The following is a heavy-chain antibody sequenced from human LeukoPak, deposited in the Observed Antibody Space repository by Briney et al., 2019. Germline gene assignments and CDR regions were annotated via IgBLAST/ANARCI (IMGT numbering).Heavy chain of an antibody. CDR3: ARDLSRSSGYTDY. J-gene: IGHJ4*02. CDR1: GGSISSYY. CDR2: IYYSGSA. D-gene: IGHD5-12*01. V-gene: IGHV4-59*12. Sequence: SETLSLTCTVSGGSISSYYWSWIRQPPGKGLEWIGYIYYSGSAYYNPSLKSRVTISVDTSKKQFSLKLSSVTAADTAVYYCARDLSRSSGYTDYWGQGTLVTVSS.